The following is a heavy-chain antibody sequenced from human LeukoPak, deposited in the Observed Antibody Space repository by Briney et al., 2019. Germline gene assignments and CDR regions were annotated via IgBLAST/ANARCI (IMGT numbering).Heavy chain of an antibody. Sequence: GGSLRLSCVVSGFTFSNYWMSWVRQAPGKGLEWVANIKQDGSEKYYVDSVKGRLTISRDNAKNSLYLQMNSLRAEDTAMYYCVGSDYWGQGTLVTVSS. J-gene: IGHJ4*02. CDR3: VGSDY. CDR2: IKQDGSEK. V-gene: IGHV3-7*01. CDR1: GFTFSNYW.